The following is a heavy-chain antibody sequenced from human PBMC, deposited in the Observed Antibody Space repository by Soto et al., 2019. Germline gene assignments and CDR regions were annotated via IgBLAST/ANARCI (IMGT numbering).Heavy chain of an antibody. Sequence: GGSLRLSCAASGFTVSSNFMSWVRQAPGKGLEWVSVIYSGGSTYDADSVKGRFTISRHNSKNTVYLQMNSLRVEDTAVYYCARGGYSYGYLDYWGQGTLVTVSS. J-gene: IGHJ4*02. CDR1: GFTVSSNF. V-gene: IGHV3-53*04. D-gene: IGHD5-18*01. CDR3: ARGGYSYGYLDY. CDR2: IYSGGST.